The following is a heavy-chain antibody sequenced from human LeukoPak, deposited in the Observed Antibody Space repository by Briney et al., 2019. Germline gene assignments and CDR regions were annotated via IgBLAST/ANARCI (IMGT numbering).Heavy chain of an antibody. D-gene: IGHD3-16*01. CDR2: IYYSGST. CDR3: ARVPRRAGGYFDI. Sequence: NPSQTLSLTCTVSGGSISSGGYYWSWIRQPPGKGLEWIGYIYYSGSTNYNPSLKSRATISIDTSKNQFSLKLTSVTAADTAVYYCARVPRRAGGYFDIWGQGTMVTVSS. V-gene: IGHV4-61*08. CDR1: GGSISSGGYY. J-gene: IGHJ3*02.